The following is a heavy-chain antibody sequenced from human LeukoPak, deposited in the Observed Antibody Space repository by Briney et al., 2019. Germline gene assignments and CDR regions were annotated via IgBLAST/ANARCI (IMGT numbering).Heavy chain of an antibody. J-gene: IGHJ4*02. Sequence: PGGSLRLSCAASGFTFSSYGMHWVRQAPGKGLEWVAVIWYDGSNKYYADSVKGRFTISRDNSKNTLYLQMNSLRAEDTAVYYCAGDSRGYSYGPDDYWGQGTLVTVSS. D-gene: IGHD5-18*01. V-gene: IGHV3-33*01. CDR2: IWYDGSNK. CDR1: GFTFSSYG. CDR3: AGDSRGYSYGPDDY.